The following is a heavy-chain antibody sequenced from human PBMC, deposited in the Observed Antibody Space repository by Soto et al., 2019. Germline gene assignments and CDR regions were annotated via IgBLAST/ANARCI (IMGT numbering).Heavy chain of an antibody. Sequence: GESLKISCKGSGYSFTNYWIGWVRQMPGKGLEWMGIIYPGDSDTRYSPSFQGQVTISADKSISTAYLQWSSLKASDTAMYYCAKTRTGDRDAFDFWGQGTLVTVSS. CDR3: AKTRTGDRDAFDF. V-gene: IGHV5-51*01. CDR1: GYSFTNYW. J-gene: IGHJ3*01. D-gene: IGHD1-26*01. CDR2: IYPGDSDT.